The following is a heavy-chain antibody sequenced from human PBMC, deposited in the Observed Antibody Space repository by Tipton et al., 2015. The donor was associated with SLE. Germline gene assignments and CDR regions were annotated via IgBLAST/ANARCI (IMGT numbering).Heavy chain of an antibody. CDR2: IYYSGST. CDR1: GGSVSSGSYY. D-gene: IGHD5-12*01. Sequence: TLSLTCTVSGGSVSSGSYYWSWIRQPPGKGLEWIGYIYYSGSTNYNPSLKSRVTISVDTSKNQFSLKLSSVTAADTAVYYCARASGYDWLGDSPPLFDYWGQGTLVTVSS. V-gene: IGHV4-61*01. J-gene: IGHJ4*02. CDR3: ARASGYDWLGDSPPLFDY.